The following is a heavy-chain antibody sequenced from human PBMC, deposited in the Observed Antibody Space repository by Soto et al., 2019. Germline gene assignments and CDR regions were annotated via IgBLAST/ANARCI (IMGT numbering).Heavy chain of an antibody. CDR2: ITAGNGNT. V-gene: IGHV1-3*01. D-gene: IGHD3-10*01. Sequence: QVQLVQSGAEVQKPGASLKVSCKASGYTFTSYAMHWVRQAPGQRLEWMGWITAGNGNTKYSQKLQGKVTITRDTSASTASIELSSRITEDRAVSYCARAMIRYYCAGSNDPYYYYYYGMPVRGQGTTVTVS. CDR1: GYTFTSYA. CDR3: ARAMIRYYCAGSNDPYYYYYYGMPV. J-gene: IGHJ6*02.